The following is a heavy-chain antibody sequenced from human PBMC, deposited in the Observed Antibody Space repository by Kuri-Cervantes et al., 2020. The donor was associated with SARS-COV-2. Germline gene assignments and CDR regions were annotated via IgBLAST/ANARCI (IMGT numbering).Heavy chain of an antibody. J-gene: IGHJ4*02. V-gene: IGHV4-59*12. CDR2: IYYSGST. D-gene: IGHD3-22*01. CDR1: GGSISSYY. Sequence: ESLKISCTVSGGSISSYYWSWIRQPPGKGLEWIGYIYYSGSTNYNPSLKSRVTISVDTSKNQFSLKLSSVTAADTAVYYCARDVRRLRNYYDSSGYPDYWGQGTLVTVSS. CDR3: ARDVRRLRNYYDSSGYPDY.